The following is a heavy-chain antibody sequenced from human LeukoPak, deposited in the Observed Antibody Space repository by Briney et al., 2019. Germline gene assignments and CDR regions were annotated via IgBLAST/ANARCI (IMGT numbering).Heavy chain of an antibody. CDR2: ISSSSSYI. V-gene: IGHV3-21*01. CDR1: GFAFSSYA. CDR3: ARDLRYYYGSGSYRDY. D-gene: IGHD3-10*01. J-gene: IGHJ4*02. Sequence: PGGSLRLSCAASGFAFSSYAMSWVRQAPGKGLEWVSSISSSSSYIYYADSVKGRFTISRDNAKNSLYLQMNSLRAEDTAVYYCARDLRYYYGSGSYRDYWGQGTLVTVSS.